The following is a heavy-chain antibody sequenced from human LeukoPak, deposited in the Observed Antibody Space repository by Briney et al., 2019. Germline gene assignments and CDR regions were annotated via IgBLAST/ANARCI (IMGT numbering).Heavy chain of an antibody. V-gene: IGHV3-21*01. CDR3: ARDPPPVTAGYYFDY. J-gene: IGHJ4*02. Sequence: GGSLRLSCAASGFTFSSYSMNWVRQAPGKGLEWVSSISSSSSYIYYADSVKGRFTISRANAKNSLYLQMNSLSAEDTAVYYCARDPPPVTAGYYFDYWGQGTLVTVSS. CDR1: GFTFSSYS. CDR2: ISSSSSYI. D-gene: IGHD2-21*02.